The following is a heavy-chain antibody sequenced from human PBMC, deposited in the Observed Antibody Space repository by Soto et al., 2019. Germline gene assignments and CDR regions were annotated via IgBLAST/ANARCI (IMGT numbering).Heavy chain of an antibody. Sequence: SETLSLTCTVSGGSISSGDYYWSWIRQPPGKGLEWIGYIYYSGSTYYNPSLKSRVTISVDTSKNQFSLKLSSVTAADTAVYYCARVTELWFYFDYWGQGTLVTVSS. D-gene: IGHD5-18*01. V-gene: IGHV4-30-4*01. CDR1: GGSISSGDYY. J-gene: IGHJ4*02. CDR3: ARVTELWFYFDY. CDR2: IYYSGST.